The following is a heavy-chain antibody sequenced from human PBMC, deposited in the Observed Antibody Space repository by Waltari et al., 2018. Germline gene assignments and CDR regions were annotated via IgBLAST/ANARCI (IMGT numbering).Heavy chain of an antibody. CDR2: INRGGDRT. D-gene: IGHD6-13*01. CDR1: GFTFGTYT. J-gene: IGHJ4*02. V-gene: IGHV3-23*01. Sequence: EVQLLESGGGLVQPGGSLRLSCAAGGFTFGTYTMGWVRQAPGKGLGGVSDINRGGDRTYYADSVRGRFTSSRDNVKNTLYIEMSSLRAEDTAVYHCARAGDSSWYDYWGQGTLVTVSS. CDR3: ARAGDSSWYDY.